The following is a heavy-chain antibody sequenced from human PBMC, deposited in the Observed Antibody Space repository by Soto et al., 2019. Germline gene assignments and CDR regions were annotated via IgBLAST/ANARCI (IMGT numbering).Heavy chain of an antibody. D-gene: IGHD2-2*01. Sequence: EVQLVESGGGLVQPGGSLRLSCVASGLTFSGHWMSWVRQAPGRGLEWVANIKQDGSEKYYVDSVKGRFTISRDNTKKSLERQMTSLGAEDTAVSYCAAFSKQHLSEEDFDSWGPGTLVTVSS. CDR3: AAFSKQHLSEEDFDS. V-gene: IGHV3-7*01. CDR1: GLTFSGHW. J-gene: IGHJ4*02. CDR2: IKQDGSEK.